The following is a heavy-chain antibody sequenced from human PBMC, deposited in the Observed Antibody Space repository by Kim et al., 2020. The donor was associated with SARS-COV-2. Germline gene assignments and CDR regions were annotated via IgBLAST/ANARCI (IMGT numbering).Heavy chain of an antibody. CDR2: IWYDGSNK. Sequence: GGSLRLSCAASGFTFSSYGMHWVRQAPGKGLEWVAVIWYDGSNKYYADSVKGRFTISRDNSKNTLYLQMNSLRAEDTAVYYCASDGESNDYYYGMDVWGQGTTVTVSS. J-gene: IGHJ6*02. D-gene: IGHD3-10*01. CDR1: GFTFSSYG. CDR3: ASDGESNDYYYGMDV. V-gene: IGHV3-33*01.